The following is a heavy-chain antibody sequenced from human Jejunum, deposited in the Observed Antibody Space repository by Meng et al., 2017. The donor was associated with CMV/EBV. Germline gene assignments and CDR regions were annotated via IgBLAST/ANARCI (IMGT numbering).Heavy chain of an antibody. Sequence: LTTSGGGVGWIRQPPGKALEWLALIYWDDDKRYNPSLRSRLTITRDTSKNQVVLTMTNMDPVDTATYYCARSGGSTWYRENNWFDPWGQGTLGTVSS. D-gene: IGHD6-13*01. V-gene: IGHV2-5*02. CDR2: IYWDDDK. CDR3: ARSGGSTWYRENNWFDP. J-gene: IGHJ5*02. CDR1: LTTSGGG.